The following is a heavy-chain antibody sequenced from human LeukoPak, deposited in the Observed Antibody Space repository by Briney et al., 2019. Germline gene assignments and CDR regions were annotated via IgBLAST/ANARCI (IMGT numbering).Heavy chain of an antibody. CDR3: ARAVTSTEGY. Sequence: PAGTLRLSCAASGFGFSSYWMTWVRQAPGRGLEWVASTNEGGSGKYYVDSVKGRFTISRDNAQKSLYLEMHSLRVEDTAVYYCARAVTSTEGYWGQGTLVTV. J-gene: IGHJ4*02. CDR1: GFGFSSYW. V-gene: IGHV3-7*03. CDR2: TNEGGSGK.